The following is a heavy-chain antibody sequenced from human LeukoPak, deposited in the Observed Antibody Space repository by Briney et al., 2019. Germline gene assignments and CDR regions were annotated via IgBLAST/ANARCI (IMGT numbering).Heavy chain of an antibody. CDR3: ATDPLLKEQLWFGGPLWY. V-gene: IGHV1-24*01. D-gene: IGHD5-18*01. CDR1: GYTLTELS. CDR2: FDPEDGET. J-gene: IGHJ4*02. Sequence: ASVKVSCKVSGYTLTELSMHWVRQAPGKGLEWMGGFDPEDGETIYAQKFQGRVTMTEDTSTDTAYMELSSLRSEDTAVYYCATDPLLKEQLWFGGPLWYWGQGTLVTVSS.